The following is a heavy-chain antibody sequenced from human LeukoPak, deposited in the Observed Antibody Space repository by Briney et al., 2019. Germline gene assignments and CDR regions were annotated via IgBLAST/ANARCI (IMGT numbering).Heavy chain of an antibody. D-gene: IGHD6-13*01. CDR1: GFTFSDYY. CDR3: VRLIAAAGSHWFDP. Sequence: GGSLRLSCAASGFTFSDYYMSWIRQAPGKGLEWVSYISSSSSYTNYADSVKGRFTISRDNAKNSLYLQMNSLRAEDTAVYYCVRLIAAAGSHWFDPWGQGTLVTVSS. V-gene: IGHV3-11*03. CDR2: ISSSSSYT. J-gene: IGHJ5*02.